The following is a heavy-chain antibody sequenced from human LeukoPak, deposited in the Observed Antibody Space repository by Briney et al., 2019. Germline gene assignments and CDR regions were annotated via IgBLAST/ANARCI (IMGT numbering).Heavy chain of an antibody. CDR2: MNAVTGDT. J-gene: IGHJ5*02. CDR3: VRDGITAILWFGEDGNWLDR. Sequence: GASVKLSCKTSGYTFTNYFIHWVRGAPGQRLEWMGWMNAVTGDTKYSQHFQGRVTLARDTSATTAYMDLSSLRSEDTAVYYCVRDGITAILWFGEDGNWLDRWGQGTLVTVSS. D-gene: IGHD3-10*01. V-gene: IGHV1-3*01. CDR1: GYTFTNYF.